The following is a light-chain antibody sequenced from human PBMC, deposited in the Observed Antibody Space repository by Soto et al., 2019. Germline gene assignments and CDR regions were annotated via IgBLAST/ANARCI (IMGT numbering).Light chain of an antibody. CDR3: SSYTTTNTYV. Sequence: QSVLTQPPSVSGTPGQTVTISCSGSSSNIGNNYVYWYQQLPGTAPKLLIYKNNERPSWVPDRFSGSKSGTSASLAISGLRSEDDADYYCSSYTTTNTYVFGTGTKLTVL. CDR1: SSNIGNNY. V-gene: IGLV1-47*01. J-gene: IGLJ1*01. CDR2: KNN.